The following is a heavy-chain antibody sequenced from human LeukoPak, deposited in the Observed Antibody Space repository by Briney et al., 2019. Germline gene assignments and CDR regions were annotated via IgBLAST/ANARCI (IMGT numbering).Heavy chain of an antibody. CDR1: GYTFTSYG. CDR3: ARVSYCSSTSCSYYYYGMDV. J-gene: IGHJ6*02. D-gene: IGHD2-2*01. Sequence: ASVKVSCKASGYTFTSYGMSWVRQAPGQGLEWMGWISADNGNRNYAQKLQGRVTMTTDTSTSTAYMELRSLRSDDTALYYCARVSYCSSTSCSYYYYGMDVWGQGTTVTVSS. V-gene: IGHV1-18*01. CDR2: ISADNGNR.